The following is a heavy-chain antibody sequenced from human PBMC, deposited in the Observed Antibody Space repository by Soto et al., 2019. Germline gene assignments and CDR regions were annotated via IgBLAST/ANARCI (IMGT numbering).Heavy chain of an antibody. J-gene: IGHJ6*02. CDR1: GFTFSSYA. D-gene: IGHD3-10*01. CDR3: ARGGSGDYVYGMHV. Sequence: QVQLVESGGGVVQPGRSLRLSCAASGFTFSSYAMHWVRQAPGKGLEWVAVISYDGSNKYYADSVKGRFTISRDNSKNTLYLQMNSLRAEDTAVYYCARGGSGDYVYGMHVWGHGTTVTVSS. CDR2: ISYDGSNK. V-gene: IGHV3-30-3*01.